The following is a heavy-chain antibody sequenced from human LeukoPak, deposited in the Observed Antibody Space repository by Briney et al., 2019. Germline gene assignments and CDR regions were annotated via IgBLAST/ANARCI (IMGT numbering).Heavy chain of an antibody. CDR2: INHSGST. J-gene: IGHJ6*02. V-gene: IGHV4-34*01. Sequence: SETLSLTCAVYGGSFSGYYRSWIRQPPGKGLEWIGEINHSGSTNYNPSLKSRVTISVDTSKNQFSLKLSSVTAADTAVYYCARGNYYYYYGMDVWGQGTTVTVSS. CDR1: GGSFSGYY. CDR3: ARGNYYYYYGMDV.